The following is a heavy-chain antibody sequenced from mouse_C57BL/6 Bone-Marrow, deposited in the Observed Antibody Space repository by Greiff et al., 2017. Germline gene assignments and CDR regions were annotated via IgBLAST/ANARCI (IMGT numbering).Heavy chain of an antibody. CDR3: AIRGAY. J-gene: IGHJ3*01. CDR2: ISNGGGCT. CDR1: GFTFSDYY. Sequence: EVKLVESGGGLVQPGGSLKLSCAASGFTFSDYYMYWVRQTPEKRLEWVAYISNGGGCTYYPDTVKGRFTISRDNAKNTLYLQMSRLKSEDTAMYYCAIRGAYWGQGTLVTVSA. V-gene: IGHV5-12*01.